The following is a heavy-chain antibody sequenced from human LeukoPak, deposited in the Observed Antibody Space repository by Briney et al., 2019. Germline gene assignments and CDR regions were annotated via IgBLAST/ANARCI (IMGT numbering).Heavy chain of an antibody. CDR2: ISAYNGNT. J-gene: IGHJ4*02. D-gene: IGHD3-9*01. V-gene: IGHV1-18*01. CDR1: GYTFTRYG. CDR3: AREGNYYDILTGFFDY. Sequence: ASVKVSCKASGYTFTRYGISWGRQAPGQRLEWMGWISAYNGNTNYAQKLQGRVTMTTDTSTSTAYMELRSLRSDDTAVYYCAREGNYYDILTGFFDYWGQGTLVTVSS.